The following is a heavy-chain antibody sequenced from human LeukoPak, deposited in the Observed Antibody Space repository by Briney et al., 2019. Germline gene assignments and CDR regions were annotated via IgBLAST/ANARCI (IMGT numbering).Heavy chain of an antibody. CDR2: INHSGST. D-gene: IGHD2-15*01. Sequence: SETLSLTCAVYGGSFSGYYWSWIRQPPGKGLEWIGEINHSGSTNYNPSLKSRVTISVDTSKNQYSLKLSSVTAADTAVYYCARGVVVDYWGQGTLVTVSS. CDR3: ARGVVVDY. CDR1: GGSFSGYY. J-gene: IGHJ4*02. V-gene: IGHV4-34*01.